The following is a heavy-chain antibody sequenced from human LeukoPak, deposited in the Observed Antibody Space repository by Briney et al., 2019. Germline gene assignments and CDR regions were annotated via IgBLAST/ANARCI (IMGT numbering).Heavy chain of an antibody. J-gene: IGHJ4*02. CDR3: ARDESSTLTY. Sequence: ASVKVSCTASGYTFNTYDISWVRQAPGQGLEWMGWISAYNGNTNYAQKFQGRVTMTTDTPTSTAYMELRSLRSDDTAVYYCARDESSTLTYWGRGTLVTVSS. V-gene: IGHV1-18*01. CDR2: ISAYNGNT. CDR1: GYTFNTYD. D-gene: IGHD4-17*01.